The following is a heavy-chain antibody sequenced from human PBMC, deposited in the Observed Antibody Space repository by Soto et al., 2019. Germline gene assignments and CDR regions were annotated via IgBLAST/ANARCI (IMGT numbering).Heavy chain of an antibody. CDR2: ISPYTGNT. D-gene: IGHD3-16*01. J-gene: IGHJ6*02. CDR1: GYIFVNYG. V-gene: IGHV1-18*01. CDR3: VMVDNYVTPTPQDV. Sequence: QVQLVQSGDEVKKPGASVKISCKASGYIFVNYGIAWVRQAPGQGLEWMGWISPYTGNTHSASKVQGRLTMTTDTSTSTAYMGRGSLTSDDTAVYYCVMVDNYVTPTPQDVWGQGTTVTFSS.